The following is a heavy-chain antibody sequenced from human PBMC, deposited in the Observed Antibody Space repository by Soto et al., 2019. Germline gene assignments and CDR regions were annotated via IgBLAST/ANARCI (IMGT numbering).Heavy chain of an antibody. CDR2: IFYNGNT. J-gene: IGHJ6*02. CDR3: ARNAYQLPNFSYYYGMDV. D-gene: IGHD2-2*01. CDR1: GGSISRSNYN. Sequence: PSETLSLTCIVSGGSISRSNYNWGWIRQPPGKGLEWIGSIFYNGNTYYNPSLQSRVFISADTSKNQFSLDLTSATAADTAVYYCARNAYQLPNFSYYYGMDVWGQGTTVTVSS. V-gene: IGHV4-39*01.